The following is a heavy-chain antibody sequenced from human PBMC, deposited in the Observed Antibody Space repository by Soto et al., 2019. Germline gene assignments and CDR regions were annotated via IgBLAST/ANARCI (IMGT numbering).Heavy chain of an antibody. CDR3: ARSYDILTGYSGFDY. Sequence: ESGGGLVKHGGSLRLSCAASGFTFSRYSMNWVRQAPGKGLEWVSSISGSSSYIYYADSVKGRFTISRDNAKNSLYLQMNSLRAEDTAVYYCARSYDILTGYSGFDYWGQGTLVTVSS. J-gene: IGHJ4*02. CDR2: ISGSSSYI. D-gene: IGHD3-9*01. V-gene: IGHV3-21*01. CDR1: GFTFSRYS.